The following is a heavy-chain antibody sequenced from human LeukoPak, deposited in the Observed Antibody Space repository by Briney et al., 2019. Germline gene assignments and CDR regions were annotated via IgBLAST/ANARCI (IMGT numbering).Heavy chain of an antibody. CDR2: INHSGST. D-gene: IGHD3-10*01. CDR3: ARWEFGELSPVVFGY. Sequence: SETLSLTCAVYGGSFSGYYWSWIRQPPGKGLEWIGEINHSGSTNYNPSLKSRVTISVDTSKNQFSLKLSSVTAADTAVYYCARWEFGELSPVVFGYWGQGTLVTVSS. CDR1: GGSFSGYY. J-gene: IGHJ4*02. V-gene: IGHV4-34*01.